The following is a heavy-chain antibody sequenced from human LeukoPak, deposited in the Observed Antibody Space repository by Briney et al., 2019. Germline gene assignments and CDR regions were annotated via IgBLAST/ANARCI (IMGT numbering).Heavy chain of an antibody. CDR2: ISSSSITI. CDR1: GFTFSSYS. D-gene: IGHD2-8*01. Sequence: SGGSLRLSCAASGFTFSSYSMNWVRQAPGKGLERVSYISSSSITIYYADSVKGRFTISRGNAKNSLYLQMNSLRAEDTAVYYCARDLVLTPLDYWGQGTLVTVSS. CDR3: ARDLVLTPLDY. J-gene: IGHJ4*02. V-gene: IGHV3-48*04.